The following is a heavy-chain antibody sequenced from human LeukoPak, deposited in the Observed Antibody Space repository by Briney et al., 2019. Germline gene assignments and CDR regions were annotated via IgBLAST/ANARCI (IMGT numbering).Heavy chain of an antibody. CDR2: ISSSGSTI. D-gene: IGHD2-2*01. CDR3: VRDGKYCSSTSCHRPFDY. J-gene: IGHJ4*02. V-gene: IGHV3-48*03. Sequence: PGGSLRLSCAASGFTFSSYEMNWVRQAPGKGLEWVSYISSSGSTIYYADSVKGRFTISRDNAKNSLYLQMNSLRAEDTAVYYCVRDGKYCSSTSCHRPFDYWGQGTLVTVSS. CDR1: GFTFSSYE.